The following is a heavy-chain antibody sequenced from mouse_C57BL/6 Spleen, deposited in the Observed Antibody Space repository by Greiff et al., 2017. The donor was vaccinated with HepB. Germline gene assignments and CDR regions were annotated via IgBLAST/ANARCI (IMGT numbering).Heavy chain of an antibody. Sequence: EVQLVESGGGLVKPGGSLKLSCAASGFTFSSYTMSWVRQTPEKRLEWVATISGGGGNTYYPDSVKGRFTISRDNAKNTLYLQMSSLRSEDTALYYCARQSLYYSNAWFAYWGQGTLVTVSA. CDR1: GFTFSSYT. D-gene: IGHD2-5*01. CDR3: ARQSLYYSNAWFAY. CDR2: ISGGGGNT. V-gene: IGHV5-9*01. J-gene: IGHJ3*01.